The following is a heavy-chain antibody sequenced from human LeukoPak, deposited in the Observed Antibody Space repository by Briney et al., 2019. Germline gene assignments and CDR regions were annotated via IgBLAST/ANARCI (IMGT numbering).Heavy chain of an antibody. V-gene: IGHV3-53*01. CDR3: ARSDSSGYYFFDY. CDR2: IYSGGST. CDR1: GFIVSSNY. J-gene: IGHJ4*02. D-gene: IGHD3-22*01. Sequence: GGSLRLSCAASGFIVSSNYMSWVRQAPGMGLEWVSVIYSGGSTKYADSVKGRFTTSRDNSKNTLYLQMNSLRAEDTAVYYCARSDSSGYYFFDYWGQGALVTVSS.